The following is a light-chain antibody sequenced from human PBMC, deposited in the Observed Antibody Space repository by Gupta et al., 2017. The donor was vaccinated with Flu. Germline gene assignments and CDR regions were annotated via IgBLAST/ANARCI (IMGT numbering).Light chain of an antibody. Sequence: RATRSGRASQSVSSTYLAWYQQKPGQAPRLHIFGTSSRATGIPDRFSGSGSGTDFTPTISRLEPEDFAVYYCQQYGNSPPYSFGQGTKVDIK. CDR3: QQYGNSPPYS. J-gene: IGKJ2*03. CDR1: QSVSSTY. CDR2: GTS. V-gene: IGKV3-20*01.